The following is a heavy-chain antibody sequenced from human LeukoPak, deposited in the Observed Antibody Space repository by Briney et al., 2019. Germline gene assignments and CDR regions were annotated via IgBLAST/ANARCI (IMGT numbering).Heavy chain of an antibody. CDR1: VYNFSNYG. CDR2: ITAGNGNT. CDR3: ARDSARGYSYGYNAFDI. Sequence: GASVKVSCKASVYNFSNYGIGWVRQAPRQGLEWMGWITAGNGNTNYAQKVQGRVTMTTDTSTSTAYMELRSLRSDDTAVYFCARDSARGYSYGYNAFDIWGQGTMVTVSS. D-gene: IGHD5-18*01. J-gene: IGHJ3*02. V-gene: IGHV1-18*01.